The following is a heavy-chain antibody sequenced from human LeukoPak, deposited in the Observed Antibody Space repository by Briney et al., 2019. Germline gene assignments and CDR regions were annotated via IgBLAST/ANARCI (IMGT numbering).Heavy chain of an antibody. J-gene: IGHJ4*02. V-gene: IGHV3-33*01. CDR1: GFTFRNHG. CDR2: IWYDGSEK. CDR3: VRDRSVDYFDE. Sequence: LRLSCAASGFTFRNHGMHWVRQAPGKGLEWVTVIWYDGSEKYYRESVKGRFSASRDNSRNTLYLQMNNLRVEDTAVYYCVRDRSVDYFDEWGRGTQVTASS. D-gene: IGHD4-23*01.